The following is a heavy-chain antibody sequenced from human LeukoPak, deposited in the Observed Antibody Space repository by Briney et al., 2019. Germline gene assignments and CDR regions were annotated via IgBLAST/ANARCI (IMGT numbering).Heavy chain of an antibody. CDR3: ARSYSGSYYYYYMDV. J-gene: IGHJ6*03. Sequence: PGGSLRLSCAASGFTFDDYGMSWVRPAPGKGLEWVSGINWNGGSTGYADSVKGRFTISRDNAKNSLYLQMNSLRAEDTALYHCARSYSGSYYYYYMDVWGKGTTVTVSS. V-gene: IGHV3-20*01. CDR2: INWNGGST. CDR1: GFTFDDYG. D-gene: IGHD1-26*01.